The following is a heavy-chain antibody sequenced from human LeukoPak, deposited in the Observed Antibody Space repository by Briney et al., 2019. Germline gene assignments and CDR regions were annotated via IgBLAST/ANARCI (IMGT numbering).Heavy chain of an antibody. V-gene: IGHV1-69*04. CDR3: ASSYYDSRGYYGFDY. J-gene: IGHJ4*02. Sequence: SVKVSCKASGGTFSSYAISWVRQAPGQGLEWMGRIIPILGIANYAQKFQGRVTITADKSTSTAYMELSSLRSEDTAVYYCASSYYDSRGYYGFDYWGQGTLVTVSS. CDR2: IIPILGIA. CDR1: GGTFSSYA. D-gene: IGHD3-22*01.